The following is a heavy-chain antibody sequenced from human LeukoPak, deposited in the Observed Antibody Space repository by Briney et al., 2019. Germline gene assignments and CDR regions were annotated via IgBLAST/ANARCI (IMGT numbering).Heavy chain of an antibody. CDR3: ARAQSGSGSYAY. CDR2: INPSGGST. V-gene: IGHV1-46*01. Sequence: ASVTVSCTASGYTFTGYYMHWVRQAPGQGLEWMGIINPSGGSTSYAQKFQGRVTITRDTSTSTVYMELYSLRSEDTAVYYCARAQSGSGSYAYWGQGTLVTVSS. J-gene: IGHJ4*02. CDR1: GYTFTGYY. D-gene: IGHD1-26*01.